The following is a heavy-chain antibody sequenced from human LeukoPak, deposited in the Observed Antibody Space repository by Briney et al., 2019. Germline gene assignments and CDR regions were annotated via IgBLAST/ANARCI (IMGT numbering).Heavy chain of an antibody. J-gene: IGHJ4*02. Sequence: GGSLRLSCAASGFTFSSYEMNWVRQAPGKGLEWVANIKEDGSEKKYVDSVKGRFTISRDNAKNSVYLQMNSLRVEDTAVYYCAKDIVGGGDDYWGQGTLVTVSS. CDR1: GFTFSSYE. V-gene: IGHV3-7*01. D-gene: IGHD2-21*02. CDR3: AKDIVGGGDDY. CDR2: IKEDGSEK.